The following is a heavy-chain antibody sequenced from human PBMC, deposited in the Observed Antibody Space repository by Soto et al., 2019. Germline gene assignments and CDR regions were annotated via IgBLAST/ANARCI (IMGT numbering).Heavy chain of an antibody. CDR2: IYYSGST. D-gene: IGHD6-19*01. CDR3: AREGSGWYYFDD. CDR1: GGSISSYY. Sequence: QVQLQESGPGLVKPSETLSLTCTISGGSISSYYWSWIRQPPGKGLEWIGYIYYSGSTNYNPSLKSRVTISVDTSKNQFSLKLSSVTAADTAVYYCAREGSGWYYFDDWGQGTILTVSS. V-gene: IGHV4-59*01. J-gene: IGHJ4*02.